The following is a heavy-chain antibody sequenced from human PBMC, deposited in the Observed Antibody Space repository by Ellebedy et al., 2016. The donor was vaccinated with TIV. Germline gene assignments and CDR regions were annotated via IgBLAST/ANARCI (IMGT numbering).Heavy chain of an antibody. CDR2: IYPVDSET. CDR3: ARSVDSSGSDTFDV. CDR1: EYSFTSYW. D-gene: IGHD3-22*01. V-gene: IGHV5-51*01. Sequence: GESLKISCEGFEYSFTSYWIAWLRQTPGKGLEWMAMIYPVDSETRYSPSFQGQVTISADRSINTAYLQWSRLKASDTAIYFCARSVDSSGSDTFDVWGRGTMVTVS. J-gene: IGHJ3*01.